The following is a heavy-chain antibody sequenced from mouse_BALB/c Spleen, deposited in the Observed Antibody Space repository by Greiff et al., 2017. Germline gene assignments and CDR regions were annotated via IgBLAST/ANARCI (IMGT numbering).Heavy chain of an antibody. CDR2: ISSGGSYT. CDR3: ARDGYYWYFDV. V-gene: IGHV5-9-4*01. J-gene: IGHJ1*01. D-gene: IGHD2-2*01. Sequence: EVKLVESGGGLVKPGGSLKLSCAASGFTFSSYAMSWVRQSPEKRLEWVAEISSGGSYTYYPDTVTGRFTISRDNAKNTLYLEMSSLRSEDTAMYYCARDGYYWYFDVWGAGTTVTVSS. CDR1: GFTFSSYA.